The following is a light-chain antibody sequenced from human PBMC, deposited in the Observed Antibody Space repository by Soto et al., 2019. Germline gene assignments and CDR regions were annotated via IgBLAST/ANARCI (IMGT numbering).Light chain of an antibody. J-gene: IGKJ1*01. Sequence: ALTQSPGTLSSSPGERATLSCRASQAVSSNYLAWYQQKPGQAPRLLISGASSRATGIPDRFSGSGSGTDFTLTISSLEPEDFAVYYCQQRSNWLWTFGQGTKVDIK. CDR3: QQRSNWLWT. CDR1: QAVSSNY. V-gene: IGKV3D-20*02. CDR2: GAS.